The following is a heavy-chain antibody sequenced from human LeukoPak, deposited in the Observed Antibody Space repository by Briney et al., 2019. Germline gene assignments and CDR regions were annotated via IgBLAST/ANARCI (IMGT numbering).Heavy chain of an antibody. V-gene: IGHV1-46*01. CDR1: GYTFTSYY. CDR2: INPSGGST. Sequence: ASVKVSCKASGYTFTSYYMHWVRQAPGQGLEWMGVINPSGGSTSYAQKFQGRVTMTRDTSTSTVYMELSSLRSEDTAVYYCARVDCSSTSCLYYYMDVWGKGTTVTVSS. CDR3: ARVDCSSTSCLYYYMDV. D-gene: IGHD2-2*01. J-gene: IGHJ6*03.